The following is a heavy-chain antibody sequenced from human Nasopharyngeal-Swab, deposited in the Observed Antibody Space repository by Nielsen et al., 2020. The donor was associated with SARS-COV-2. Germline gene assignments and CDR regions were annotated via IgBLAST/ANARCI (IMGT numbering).Heavy chain of an antibody. J-gene: IGHJ2*01. V-gene: IGHV4-34*01. CDR3: ARVRSVAARPSERYFDL. CDR2: INHSGST. D-gene: IGHD6-6*01. Sequence: ESLKISCVGSGFTLRNYDMGWVRQTPGKGLEWIGEINHSGSTNYNPSLKSRVTISVDTSKNQFSLKLSSVTAADTAVYYCARVRSVAARPSERYFDLWGRGTLVTVSS. CDR1: GFTLRNYD.